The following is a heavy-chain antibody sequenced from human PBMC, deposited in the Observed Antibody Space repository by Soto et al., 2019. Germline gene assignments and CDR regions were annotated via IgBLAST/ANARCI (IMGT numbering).Heavy chain of an antibody. CDR3: ARGQYSDARYYDFWSGYYMSTHGIDY. CDR1: GFTFSSYW. CDR2: INSDGSST. D-gene: IGHD3-3*01. V-gene: IGHV3-74*01. J-gene: IGHJ4*02. Sequence: PGGSLRLSCAASGFTFSSYWMHWVRQAPGKGLVWVSRINSDGSSTSYADSVKGRFTISRDNAKNTLYLQMNSLRAEDTAVYYCARGQYSDARYYDFWSGYYMSTHGIDYWGQGTLVTVSS.